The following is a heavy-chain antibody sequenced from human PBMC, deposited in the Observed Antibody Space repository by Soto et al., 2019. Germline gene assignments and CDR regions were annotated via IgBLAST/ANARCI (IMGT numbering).Heavy chain of an antibody. J-gene: IGHJ5*02. CDR3: ARDEVPAANWLDP. CDR2: ISGYNGNT. Sequence: ASVKVSCKASGYIFSNYGITWVRQAPGQGLEWMGWISGYNGNTNYAQKLQGRVTMTTDTSSSTAYMELRSLRSDDTAVYYCARDEVPAANWLDPWGQGILVTVSS. D-gene: IGHD2-2*01. CDR1: GYIFSNYG. V-gene: IGHV1-18*01.